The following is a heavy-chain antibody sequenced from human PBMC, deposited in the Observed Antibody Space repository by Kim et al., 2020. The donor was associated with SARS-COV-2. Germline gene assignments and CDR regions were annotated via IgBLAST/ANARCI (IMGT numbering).Heavy chain of an antibody. CDR1: GFIFGDFV. CDR2: IRGKTYGGTT. CDR3: SREREKITVVRDVIITPGLFDN. Sequence: GSLRLSCTTSGFIFGDFVMSWVRQAPGKGLEWVGFIRGKTYGGTTEYAASVKGRFTISRDDSTSIAYLQMNSLKTEDTAVYYCSREREKITVVRDVIITPGLFDNWGQGTLVTVSS. V-gene: IGHV3-49*04. J-gene: IGHJ5*02. D-gene: IGHD3-10*01.